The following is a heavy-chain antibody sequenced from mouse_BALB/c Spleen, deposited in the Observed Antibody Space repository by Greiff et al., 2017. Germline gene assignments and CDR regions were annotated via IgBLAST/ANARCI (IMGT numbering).Heavy chain of an antibody. CDR2: ISSGGSYT. D-gene: IGHD1-1*01. Sequence: EVQLVESGGGLVKPGGSLKLSCAASGFTFSSYAMSWVRQSPEKRLEWVAEISSGGSYTYYPDTVTGRFTISRDNAKNTLYLEMSSLRSEDTAMYYCARDPDYGSSYHYAMDYWGQGTSVTVSS. V-gene: IGHV5-9-4*01. CDR1: GFTFSSYA. CDR3: ARDPDYGSSYHYAMDY. J-gene: IGHJ4*01.